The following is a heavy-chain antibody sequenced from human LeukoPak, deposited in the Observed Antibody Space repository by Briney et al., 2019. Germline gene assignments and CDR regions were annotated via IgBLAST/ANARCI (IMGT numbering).Heavy chain of an antibody. CDR2: INHSGST. V-gene: IGHV4-34*01. CDR3: ARAEYYYDSSGYCLDY. CDR1: GGSFSGYY. Sequence: PSETLSLTCAVYGGSFSGYYWSWIRQPPGKGLEWIGEINHSGSTNYNPSLKSRVTISVDTSKNQFSLKLSSVTAADTAVYYCARAEYYYDSSGYCLDYWGQGTLVTVSS. D-gene: IGHD3-22*01. J-gene: IGHJ4*02.